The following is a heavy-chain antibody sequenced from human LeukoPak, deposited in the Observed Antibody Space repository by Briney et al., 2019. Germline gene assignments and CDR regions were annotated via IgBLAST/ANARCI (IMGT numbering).Heavy chain of an antibody. CDR1: GYTFTSYA. CDR2: INAGNGST. V-gene: IGHV1-3*01. CDR3: ARDRGNYEDY. J-gene: IGHJ4*02. Sequence: GASVKVSCKASGYTFTSYAMHWVRQAPGQRLEWMGWINAGNGSTKYSQKFEGRVTITRDTSASTAYMELSSLRSEDTAVYYCARDRGNYEDYWGQGTLVTVSS. D-gene: IGHD1-7*01.